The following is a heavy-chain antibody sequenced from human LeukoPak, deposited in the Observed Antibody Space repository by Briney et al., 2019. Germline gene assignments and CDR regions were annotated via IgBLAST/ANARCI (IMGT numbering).Heavy chain of an antibody. CDR3: ARHGYSSSSVSDY. V-gene: IGHV4-59*08. CDR2: IYYSGST. J-gene: IGHJ4*02. Sequence: SETLSLTCTVSGGSISSYYWSWIRQPPGKGLEWIGYIYYSGSTNYNPSLKSRVTISVDTSKNQFSLKLSFVTAADTAVYYCARHGYSSSSVSDYWGQGTLVTVSS. D-gene: IGHD6-6*01. CDR1: GGSISSYY.